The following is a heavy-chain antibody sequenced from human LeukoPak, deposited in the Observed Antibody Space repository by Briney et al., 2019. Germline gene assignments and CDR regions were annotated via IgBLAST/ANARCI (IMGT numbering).Heavy chain of an antibody. CDR2: INPNSGGT. CDR1: GYTFTSYY. CDR3: ARDRSGQQHAFDI. J-gene: IGHJ3*02. V-gene: IGHV1-2*02. Sequence: ASVKVSCKASGYTFTSYYMHWVRQAPGQGLEWMGWINPNSGGTNYAQKFQGRVTMTRDTSISTAYMELSRLRSDDTAVYYCARDRSGQQHAFDIWGQGTMVTVSS. D-gene: IGHD6-13*01.